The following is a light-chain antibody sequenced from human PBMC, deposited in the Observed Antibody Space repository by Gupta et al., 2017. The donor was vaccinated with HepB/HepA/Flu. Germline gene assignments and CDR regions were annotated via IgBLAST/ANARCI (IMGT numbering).Light chain of an antibody. CDR1: QSISSN. J-gene: IGKJ4*01. Sequence: EIVMTQSPATLSVSPGERATLSCRASQSISSNLAWYQQKPGQAPRLLIYGASTRATGIPARFSGSGYGTEFTLTISSRQSEDFAVYYCQHYKNWPPITFGGGTKVEIK. V-gene: IGKV3-15*01. CDR2: GAS. CDR3: QHYKNWPPIT.